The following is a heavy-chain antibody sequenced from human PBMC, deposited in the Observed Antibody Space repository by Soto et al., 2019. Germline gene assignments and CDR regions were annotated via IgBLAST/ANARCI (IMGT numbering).Heavy chain of an antibody. CDR2: ISGSGGST. Sequence: GGSLRLSCAASGFTFSSYAMSWVRQAPGKGLEWVSAISGSGGSTYYADSVKGRFTIARDNSKNTLYLQMNSLRAKDTAVYYGAKASDGGIAARPDYFDYWGQGTLVTVSS. J-gene: IGHJ4*02. D-gene: IGHD6-6*01. CDR3: AKASDGGIAARPDYFDY. CDR1: GFTFSSYA. V-gene: IGHV3-23*01.